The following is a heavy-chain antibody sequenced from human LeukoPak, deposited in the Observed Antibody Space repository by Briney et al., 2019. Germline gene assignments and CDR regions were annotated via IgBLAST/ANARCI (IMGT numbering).Heavy chain of an antibody. CDR1: GFTFSSYA. J-gene: IGHJ6*02. CDR2: ISGSGDNT. V-gene: IGHV3-23*01. D-gene: IGHD4-11*01. Sequence: GGSLRLSCAASGFTFSSYAMSWVRQAPGKGLEWVSGISGSGDNTYYADSVKGRFTISRDNSKNSLYLQMNSLRAEDTAVYYCARDDYSNVPYYYYGMDVWGRGTTVTVSS. CDR3: ARDDYSNVPYYYYGMDV.